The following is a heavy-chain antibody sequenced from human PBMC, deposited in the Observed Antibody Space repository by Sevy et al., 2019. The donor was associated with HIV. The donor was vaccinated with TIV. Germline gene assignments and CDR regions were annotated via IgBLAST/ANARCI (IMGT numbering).Heavy chain of an antibody. Sequence: GGSLRLSCVGSGFPFGSHSMHWVRQAPGKGLEWVAVISYDGDNKYYAYSVKGRFTISRDNSKNTLFLQMNSLRGDDTAVYYCTKDRRRGYNFGLDSWGQGTLVTVSS. CDR2: ISYDGDNK. J-gene: IGHJ5*01. CDR1: GFPFGSHS. CDR3: TKDRRRGYNFGLDS. V-gene: IGHV3-30*18. D-gene: IGHD5-18*01.